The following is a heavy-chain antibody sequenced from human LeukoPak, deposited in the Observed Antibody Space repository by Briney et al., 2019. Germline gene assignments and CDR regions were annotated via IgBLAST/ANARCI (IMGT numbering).Heavy chain of an antibody. CDR2: ISTDGYTT. V-gene: IGHV3-74*01. D-gene: IGHD2-15*01. J-gene: IGHJ4*02. CDR3: VVGGSPGY. Sequence: GGSLRLSCAASGFTFSSYAMSWVRQAPRKGLVWVSRISTDGYTTDYADFVQGRFTASRDNTKNTWSLEMNSLRAEDTAVYYCVVGGSPGYWGQGTLVTVSS. CDR1: GFTFSSYA.